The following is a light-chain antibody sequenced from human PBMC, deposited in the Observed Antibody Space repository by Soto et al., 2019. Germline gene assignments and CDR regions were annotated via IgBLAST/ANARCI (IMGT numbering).Light chain of an antibody. V-gene: IGLV2-8*01. CDR3: ISYARSNNGV. CDR2: EVS. CDR1: SSDVGGYNY. J-gene: IGLJ3*02. Sequence: QSALTQPPSASGSPGQSVTISCTGTSSDVGGYNYVSWYQQHPGKAPKLMIYEVSKRPSGVPDRFSGSRSGNTASLTVSGLQAEDEADYYCISYARSNNGVFGGGTKLPVL.